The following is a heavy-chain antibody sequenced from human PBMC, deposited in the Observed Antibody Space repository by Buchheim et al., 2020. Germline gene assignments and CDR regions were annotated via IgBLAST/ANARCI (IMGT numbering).Heavy chain of an antibody. CDR1: GGSMSSGDYY. V-gene: IGHV4-30-4*01. CDR3: ARAAYGDYGIGY. D-gene: IGHD4-17*01. CDR2: IYYSGHT. J-gene: IGHJ4*02. Sequence: QVQLQESGPGLVKPSQTLSLTCTVSGGSMSSGDYYWAWIRQPPGKGLEWIGYIYYSGHTYYNMSLKSRVTISVDTSKNQFSLSLRSMTAADTAVYYCARAAYGDYGIGYWGQGTL.